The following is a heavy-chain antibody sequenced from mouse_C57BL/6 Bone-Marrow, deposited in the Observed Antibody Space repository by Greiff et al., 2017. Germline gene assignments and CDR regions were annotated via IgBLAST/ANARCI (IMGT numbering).Heavy chain of an antibody. CDR2: ISGVGGNT. CDR3: ARRGAAGYFDV. J-gene: IGHJ1*03. CDR1: GFTFSSYT. Sequence: EVQLVESGGGLVKPGGSLKLSCAASGFTFSSYTMSWVRQTPEKRLEWVATISGVGGNTYYPDSVKGRFTISRDNAKNTLYLQMSSLRSEDTALYYCARRGAAGYFDVWGTGTTVTVSS. D-gene: IGHD6-1*01. V-gene: IGHV5-9*01.